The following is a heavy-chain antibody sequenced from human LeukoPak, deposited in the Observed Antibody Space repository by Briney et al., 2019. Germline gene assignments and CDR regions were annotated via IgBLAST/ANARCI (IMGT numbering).Heavy chain of an antibody. D-gene: IGHD3-22*01. V-gene: IGHV3-23*01. CDR3: AKDSRESSGHFPYYYYYHYGQDV. CDR2: ISGGGDDT. J-gene: IGHJ6*02. Sequence: GGSLRLSCAVSGFIFSSSAMSWVRQAPGKGLEWVSAISGGGDDTSYADSARGRFTVSRDNSKNTLYLQMNSLRAEDTAVYYCAKDSRESSGHFPYYYYYHYGQDVWGQGTTVTVSS. CDR1: GFIFSSSA.